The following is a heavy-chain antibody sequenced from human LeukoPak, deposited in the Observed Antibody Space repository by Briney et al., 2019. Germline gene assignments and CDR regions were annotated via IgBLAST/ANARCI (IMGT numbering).Heavy chain of an antibody. Sequence: TGGSLRLSCAASGFTFSNYAMTWVRQAPGKGLEWLSAISISGDDTYYADSVKGRFTISRDNSKNTLYLQMNSLSADDTAMYYCANEIRPNDYWGQGTLVTVSS. V-gene: IGHV3-23*01. CDR3: ANEIRPNDY. CDR1: GFTFSNYA. J-gene: IGHJ4*02. CDR2: ISISGDDT. D-gene: IGHD4-17*01.